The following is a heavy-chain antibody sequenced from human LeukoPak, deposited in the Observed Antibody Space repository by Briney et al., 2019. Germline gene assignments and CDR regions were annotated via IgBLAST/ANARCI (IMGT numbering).Heavy chain of an antibody. J-gene: IGHJ4*02. Sequence: GRSLRLSCAASEFTFSSYGMHWVRQAPGKGLEWVAVIWYDGSNKYYADSVKGRFTISRDNSKNTLYLQMNSLRAEDTAVYYCARDQPVRGVPDYWGQGTLVTVSS. D-gene: IGHD3-10*01. V-gene: IGHV3-33*01. CDR2: IWYDGSNK. CDR1: EFTFSSYG. CDR3: ARDQPVRGVPDY.